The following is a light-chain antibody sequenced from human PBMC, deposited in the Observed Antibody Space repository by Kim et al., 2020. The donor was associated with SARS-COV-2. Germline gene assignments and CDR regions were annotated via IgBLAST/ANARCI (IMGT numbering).Light chain of an antibody. Sequence: ATITCKSSQSVLSSSNNRNYLSWHQQKPGQPPRLLIYGASSRKSGVPDRFGGSVSGTDFTLTISSLQAEDVAVYYCQQYYTTPNTFGQGTRLEIK. V-gene: IGKV4-1*01. CDR2: GAS. CDR3: QQYYTTPNT. J-gene: IGKJ5*01. CDR1: QSVLSSSNNRNY.